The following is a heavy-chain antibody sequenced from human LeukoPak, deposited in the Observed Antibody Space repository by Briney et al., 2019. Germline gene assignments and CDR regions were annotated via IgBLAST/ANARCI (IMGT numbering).Heavy chain of an antibody. J-gene: IGHJ4*02. Sequence: PGGSLRLSCAASGFTFSSYWMSWVRQAPGKGPGRVANIKQDRSEKYYVDSVKGRFTISRDNAKNSLYLQMNSLRAEDTAVYYCARDLTVRCSGGSCYSAFDYWGQGTLVTVSS. CDR3: ARDLTVRCSGGSCYSAFDY. V-gene: IGHV3-7*01. CDR1: GFTFSSYW. D-gene: IGHD2-15*01. CDR2: IKQDRSEK.